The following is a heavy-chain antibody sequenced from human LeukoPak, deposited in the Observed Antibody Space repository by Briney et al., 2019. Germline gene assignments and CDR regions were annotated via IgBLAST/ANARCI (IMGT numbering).Heavy chain of an antibody. CDR2: ISSSSSYI. V-gene: IGHV3-21*01. J-gene: IGHJ4*02. Sequence: GGSLRLSCAASGFTFSSYSMNWVRQAPGKGLEWVSSISSSSSYIYYADSVKGRFTISRDNAKNSLYLQMNSLRAEDTAVYYCARSGRFLEWLLYKDYWGQGTLVTVSS. CDR3: ARSGRFLEWLLYKDY. D-gene: IGHD3-3*01. CDR1: GFTFSSYS.